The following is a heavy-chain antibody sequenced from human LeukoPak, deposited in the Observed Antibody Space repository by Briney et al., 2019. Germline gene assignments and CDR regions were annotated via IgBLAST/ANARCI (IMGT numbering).Heavy chain of an antibody. V-gene: IGHV3-23*01. J-gene: IGHJ4*02. CDR3: ASTRGWENYYFDY. Sequence: GGSLRLSCVASGFTFSSYAMSWVRQAPGKGLEWVSAISGSGGSTYYAESVKGRFTISRDNSKNTLYLQMNSLRAEDTAVYYCASTRGWENYYFDYWGQGTLVTVSS. D-gene: IGHD1-26*01. CDR2: ISGSGGST. CDR1: GFTFSSYA.